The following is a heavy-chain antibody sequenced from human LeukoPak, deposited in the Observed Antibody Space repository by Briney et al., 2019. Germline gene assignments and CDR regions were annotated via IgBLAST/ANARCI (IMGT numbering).Heavy chain of an antibody. J-gene: IGHJ4*02. CDR1: GFTFSNSA. Sequence: QPGGSLRLSCAASGFTFSNSAMSWVRQAPGKGLEWVSAISGSGGSTYYADSVKGRFTISRDNSKNTLYLQMNSLRAEDTAVYYCASRVLRYFDWLPIDYWGQGTLVTVSS. CDR2: ISGSGGST. V-gene: IGHV3-23*01. D-gene: IGHD3-9*01. CDR3: ASRVLRYFDWLPIDY.